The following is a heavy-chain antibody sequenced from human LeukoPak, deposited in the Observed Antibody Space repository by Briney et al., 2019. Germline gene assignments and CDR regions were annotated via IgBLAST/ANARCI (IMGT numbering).Heavy chain of an antibody. J-gene: IGHJ3*02. CDR3: ARRLSGGYAGYVWGSYRYTSVGAFDI. D-gene: IGHD3-16*02. CDR2: IYYSGST. Sequence: SETLSLTCTVSGGSISSSSYYWGWIRQPPGKGLEWIGSIYYSGSTYYNPSLKSRVTISVDTSKNQFSLKLSSVTAADTAVYYCARRLSGGYAGYVWGSYRYTSVGAFDIWGQGTMVTVSS. V-gene: IGHV4-39*01. CDR1: GGSISSSSYY.